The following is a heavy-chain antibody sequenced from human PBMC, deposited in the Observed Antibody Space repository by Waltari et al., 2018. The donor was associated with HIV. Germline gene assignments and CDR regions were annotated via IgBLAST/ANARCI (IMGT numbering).Heavy chain of an antibody. J-gene: IGHJ5*01. V-gene: IGHV7-4-1*02. D-gene: IGHD6-19*01. Sequence: QVQLVQSGSELKKPGASVKVSCKASGYTFTNNAVNWVRQAPGQWLEWMGWINTKPGNPTYAQGFTGRFVFSLDTSVSTAYLQISSLKAEDTAFYYCARYTTGWYDSWGQGTLVTVSS. CDR3: ARYTTGWYDS. CDR1: GYTFTNNA. CDR2: INTKPGNP.